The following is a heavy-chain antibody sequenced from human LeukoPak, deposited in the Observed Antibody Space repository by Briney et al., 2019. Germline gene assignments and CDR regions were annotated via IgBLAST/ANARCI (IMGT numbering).Heavy chain of an antibody. V-gene: IGHV4-39*01. J-gene: IGHJ4*02. CDR1: GASVSSSGYY. CDR3: ARHGSMATVNPSY. CDR2: MFNSGRT. D-gene: IGHD2-15*01. Sequence: SETLSLTCIVSGASVSSSGYYWGWIRQPPGKGLEWIGSMFNSGRTYYNPSLKSRVNISIDTSKNQFSLRLSSVTAADTAVYYCARHGSMATVNPSYWGQGTLVTVSS.